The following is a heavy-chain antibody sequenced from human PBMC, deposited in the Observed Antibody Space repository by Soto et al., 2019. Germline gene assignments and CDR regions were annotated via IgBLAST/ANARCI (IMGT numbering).Heavy chain of an antibody. Sequence: QITLKESGPTLVKPTQTLTLTCTFSGFSLTASAVGVGWIRQPPGKALDWLALIYWNDDKRYSPSLKSRLTIAKDTSKNQVVLTMTDMDPVDTATYSCAHGNGYNHFDHWGQGNPVTVSA. D-gene: IGHD5-12*01. CDR1: GFSLTASAVG. V-gene: IGHV2-5*01. CDR3: AHGNGYNHFDH. J-gene: IGHJ4*02. CDR2: IYWNDDK.